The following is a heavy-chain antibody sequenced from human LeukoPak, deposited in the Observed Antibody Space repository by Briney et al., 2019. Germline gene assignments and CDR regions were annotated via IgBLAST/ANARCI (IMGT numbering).Heavy chain of an antibody. CDR2: INHSGST. V-gene: IGHV4-34*01. D-gene: IGHD1-20*01. Sequence: PSETLSLTCAVYGGSFSGYYWSWIRQPPGKGLEWIGEINHSGSTYYNPSLKSRVTISVDTSKNQFSLKLSSVTAADTAVYYCAREELVTGTYYYYYYGMDVWGQGTTVTVSS. CDR1: GGSFSGYY. J-gene: IGHJ6*02. CDR3: AREELVTGTYYYYYYGMDV.